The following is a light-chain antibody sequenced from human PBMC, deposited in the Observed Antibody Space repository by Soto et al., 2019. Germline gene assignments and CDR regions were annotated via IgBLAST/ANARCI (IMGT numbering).Light chain of an antibody. CDR1: QVISTS. J-gene: IGKJ1*01. CDR2: AAS. V-gene: IGKV1-39*01. CDR3: QQSYSTPPT. Sequence: DIQLTQAPSFLSPSIGESVTITGRASQVISTSLAWYQVKPGKAPKIXIYAASSLQKGVPSRFSGSGSGTDFTLTISSLQPEDFATYYCQQSYSTPPTFGQGTKVDIK.